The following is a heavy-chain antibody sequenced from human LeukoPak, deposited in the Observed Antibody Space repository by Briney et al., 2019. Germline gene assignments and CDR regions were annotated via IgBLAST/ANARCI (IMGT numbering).Heavy chain of an antibody. CDR1: GFTFNSYS. V-gene: IGHV3-21*04. D-gene: IGHD3-22*01. Sequence: GGSLRLSCAASGFTFNSYSMNWVRQAPGKGLEWVSSISSSSSYLYYADPVKGRFTISRDNAKNSLYLQMNSLRAEDSAVYYCAKSYYYDSSGGSLDYWGQGTLVTVSS. CDR2: ISSSSSYL. CDR3: AKSYYYDSSGGSLDY. J-gene: IGHJ4*02.